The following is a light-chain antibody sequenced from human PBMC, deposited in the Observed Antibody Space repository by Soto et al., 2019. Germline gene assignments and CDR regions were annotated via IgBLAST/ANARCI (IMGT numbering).Light chain of an antibody. CDR1: QGINNY. CDR2: AAS. CDR3: QQLNSYPIT. J-gene: IGKJ3*01. Sequence: DIQLTQSPSFLSASVGDRVTITCRASQGINNYLGWYQQKPGKAPKLLIYAASTLQSGVPSRFSGSGSGTEFTLTISSLQPEDFATYYCQQLNSYPITFGPVTKVDI. V-gene: IGKV1-9*01.